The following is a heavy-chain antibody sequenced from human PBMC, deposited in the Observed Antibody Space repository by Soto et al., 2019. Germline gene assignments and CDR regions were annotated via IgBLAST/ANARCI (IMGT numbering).Heavy chain of an antibody. CDR3: ARDAYYYGSGSSYYYGMDV. CDR1: GGSFSTYY. J-gene: IGHJ6*02. D-gene: IGHD3-10*01. Sequence: SETLSLTCTVSGGSFSTYYWNWIRQPPWKGLEWIGYIYDSGSTNYNPSVKSRVTISVDTSKNQFSLKLSSVTAADTAVYYCARDAYYYGSGSSYYYGMDVWGQGTTVTVS. V-gene: IGHV4-59*01. CDR2: IYDSGST.